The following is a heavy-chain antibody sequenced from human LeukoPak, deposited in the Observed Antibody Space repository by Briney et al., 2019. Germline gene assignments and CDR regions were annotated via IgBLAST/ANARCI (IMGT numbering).Heavy chain of an antibody. CDR3: ARDGEGGYFDY. CDR1: GFTFSSYS. CDR2: ISSSSSYI. V-gene: IGHV3-21*01. D-gene: IGHD3-10*01. J-gene: IGHJ4*02. Sequence: GGSLRLSCAASGFTFSSYSMNWVRQAPGKGLEWVSSISSSSSYIYYADSVKGRFTISRDNAKNSLYLQMNSLRAEDTAVYYCARDGEGGYFDYWGQGTLVTVSS.